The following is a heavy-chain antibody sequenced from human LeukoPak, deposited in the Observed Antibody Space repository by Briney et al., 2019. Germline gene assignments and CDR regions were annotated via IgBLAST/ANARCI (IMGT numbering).Heavy chain of an antibody. D-gene: IGHD5-12*01. Sequence: GGSLRLSCAASGFTFSSYALSWVRQAPGKGLEWVSAISGSGGSTYYADSVKGRFTISRDNSKNTLYLQMNSLRADDTAVYYCAKGLGDSGYLYYYYYGMDVWGQGTTVTVSS. CDR1: GFTFSSYA. CDR3: AKGLGDSGYLYYYYYGMDV. CDR2: ISGSGGST. J-gene: IGHJ6*02. V-gene: IGHV3-23*01.